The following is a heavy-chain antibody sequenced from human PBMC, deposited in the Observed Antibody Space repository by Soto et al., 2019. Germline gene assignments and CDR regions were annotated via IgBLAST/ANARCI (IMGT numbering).Heavy chain of an antibody. CDR2: IWYDGSNK. CDR3: ARDTIEYYYNGMDV. Sequence: GGSLRLSCAASGFTFSSYGMHWVRQAPGKGLEWVAVIWYDGSNKYYADSVKGRFTISRDNSKNTLYLQMNSLRAEDTAVYYCARDTIEYYYNGMDVWGQGTTVTVSS. J-gene: IGHJ6*02. V-gene: IGHV3-33*01. D-gene: IGHD3-3*01. CDR1: GFTFSSYG.